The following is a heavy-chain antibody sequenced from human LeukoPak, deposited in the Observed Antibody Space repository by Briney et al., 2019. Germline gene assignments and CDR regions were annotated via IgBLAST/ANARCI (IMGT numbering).Heavy chain of an antibody. CDR1: GFTYSDYY. V-gene: IGHV3-11*06. Sequence: GGSLRLSCAASGFTYSDYYMSWIRQAPGKGPEWVSYISSSSSYTNYADSVKGRFTISRDNAKNSLYLQMNSLRAEDTAVYYCARGGYSSGDGAYYFDYWGQGTLVTVSS. CDR3: ARGGYSSGDGAYYFDY. J-gene: IGHJ4*02. CDR2: ISSSSSYT. D-gene: IGHD5-18*01.